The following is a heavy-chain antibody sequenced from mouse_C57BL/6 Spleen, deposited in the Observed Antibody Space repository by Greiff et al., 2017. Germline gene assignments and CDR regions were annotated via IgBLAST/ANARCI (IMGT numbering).Heavy chain of an antibody. V-gene: IGHV1-42*01. CDR1: GYSFTGYY. J-gene: IGHJ3*01. CDR2: INPSTGGT. Sequence: VQLQQSGPELVKPGASVKISCKASGYSFTGYYMNWVKQSPEKSLEWIGEINPSTGGTTYNQKFKAKATLTVDKSSSTAYMQLKSLTSEDSAVYYGARSNRSSRAWFAYGGQGTLGTVAA. CDR3: ARSNRSSRAWFAY. D-gene: IGHD1-1*01.